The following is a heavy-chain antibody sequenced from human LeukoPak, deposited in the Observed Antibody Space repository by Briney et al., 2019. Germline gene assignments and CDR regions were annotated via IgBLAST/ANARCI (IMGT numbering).Heavy chain of an antibody. D-gene: IGHD6-19*01. CDR2: IYTSGST. J-gene: IGHJ6*02. Sequence: SETLSLTCTVSGGSISSYYWSWIRQPAGKGLEWIGRIYTSGSTNYNPSLKSRVTMSVDTSKNQFSLKLSSVTAADTAVCYCARGPYSSGWYSVYYYYYYGMDVWGQGTTVTVSS. V-gene: IGHV4-4*07. CDR1: GGSISSYY. CDR3: ARGPYSSGWYSVYYYYYYGMDV.